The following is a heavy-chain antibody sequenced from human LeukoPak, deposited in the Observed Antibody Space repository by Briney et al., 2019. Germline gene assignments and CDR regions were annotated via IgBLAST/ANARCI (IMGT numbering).Heavy chain of an antibody. J-gene: IGHJ4*02. D-gene: IGHD2-21*01. CDR1: GGTFSSYA. CDR3: ARVERTPYCGGDCSFDY. CDR2: IIPIFGTA. V-gene: IGHV1-69*13. Sequence: SVKVSCKASGGTFSSYAISWVRQAPGQGLEWMGGIIPIFGTANYAQKFQGRVTITADESTSTAYMELSSLRSEDTAVYYCARVERTPYCGGDCSFDYWGQGTLVTVSS.